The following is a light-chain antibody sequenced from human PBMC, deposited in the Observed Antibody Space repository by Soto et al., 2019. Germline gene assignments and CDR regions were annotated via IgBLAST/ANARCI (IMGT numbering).Light chain of an antibody. Sequence: QSALTQPRSVSGSPGQSVTISCTGTSSDVGGYNYVSWYQQHPGKDPKLMIYDVSKRPSGVPDRFSGSKSGNTASLTNSGLQAEDEADYSCCSYAGSSVVFGGGTKLTVL. CDR1: SSDVGGYNY. V-gene: IGLV2-11*01. J-gene: IGLJ2*01. CDR3: CSYAGSSVV. CDR2: DVS.